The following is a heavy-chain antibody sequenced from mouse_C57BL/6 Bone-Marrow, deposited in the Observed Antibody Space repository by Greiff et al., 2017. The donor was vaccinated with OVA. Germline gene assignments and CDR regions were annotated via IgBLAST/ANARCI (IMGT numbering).Heavy chain of an antibody. CDR3: ARDWERGDCDY. D-gene: IGHD4-1*01. CDR2: INPSSGYT. V-gene: IGHV1-4*01. CDR1: GYTFTSYT. Sequence: QVHVKQSGAELARPGASVKMSCKASGYTFTSYTMHWVKQRPGQGLEWIGYINPSSGYTKYNQKFKDKATLPAAKSSSTAYMQLSSLTSEEAAVYCCARDWERGDCDYWGEGTTLTVSS. J-gene: IGHJ2*01.